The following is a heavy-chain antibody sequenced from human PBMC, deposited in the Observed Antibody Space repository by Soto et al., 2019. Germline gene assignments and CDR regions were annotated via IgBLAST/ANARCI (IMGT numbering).Heavy chain of an antibody. Sequence: QVQLVQSGAEVKKPGASVKVSCKASGYTFTSYVIHWVRQAPGQRLEWMGWINAGDGNTRFSQKFQGRVTFTRDTFASTAYMDLSSLTSEDTAVYYCARYFDRGHYYFDYWGQGTLVIVSS. CDR1: GYTFTSYV. CDR2: INAGDGNT. J-gene: IGHJ4*02. V-gene: IGHV1-3*01. D-gene: IGHD3-9*01. CDR3: ARYFDRGHYYFDY.